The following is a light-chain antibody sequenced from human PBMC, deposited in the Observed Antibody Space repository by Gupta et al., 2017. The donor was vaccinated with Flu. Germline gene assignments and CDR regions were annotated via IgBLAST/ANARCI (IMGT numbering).Light chain of an antibody. V-gene: IGLV1-40*01. CDR2: SNN. CDR3: QSYDTSLSGWV. J-gene: IGLJ3*02. Sequence: TACIASRSNTRGHFAATWYQQGPGPAPNLLIYSNNNRPSGVPDRFSGSKSGTTASLAITGLQAEDEADYYCQSYDTSLSGWVFGGGTKLTVL. CDR1: RSNTRGHFA.